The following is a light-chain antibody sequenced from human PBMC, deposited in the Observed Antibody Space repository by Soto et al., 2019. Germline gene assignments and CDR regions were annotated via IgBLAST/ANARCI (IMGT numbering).Light chain of an antibody. V-gene: IGKV3-15*01. CDR2: GAS. CDR1: QSVSGN. Sequence: DIVMTQSPATLSVSPGERATLSSRASQSVSGNLAWYQQKPGQPPSLLIYGASTRANGIPARFSGSGSGTEFTLTISSLRSEDFAVYYCQQYNNWTLTFGGGTKVETK. J-gene: IGKJ4*01. CDR3: QQYNNWTLT.